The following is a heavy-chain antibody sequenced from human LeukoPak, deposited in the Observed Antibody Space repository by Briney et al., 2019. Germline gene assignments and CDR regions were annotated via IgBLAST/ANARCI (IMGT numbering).Heavy chain of an antibody. J-gene: IGHJ3*02. CDR3: AKVDIPYYYDRRGYHDAFDI. CDR2: IFHSGST. Sequence: SETLSLTCAVSGGSITSNNWYNWVRLPPGKGLEWIGEIFHSGSTNYDPSLKSRVTLFMDKSKNQLSLNLNSVSAADTAVYYCAKVDIPYYYDRRGYHDAFDIWGQGTMVTVSS. CDR1: GGSITSNNW. V-gene: IGHV4-4*02. D-gene: IGHD3-22*01.